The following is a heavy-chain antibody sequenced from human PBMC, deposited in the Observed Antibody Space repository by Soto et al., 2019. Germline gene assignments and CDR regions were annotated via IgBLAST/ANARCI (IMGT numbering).Heavy chain of an antibody. D-gene: IGHD4-17*01. J-gene: IGHJ4*02. CDR2: INPNNGGT. CDR3: ARDPGPYGDYSY. V-gene: IGHV1-2*02. Sequence: ASVKVSCKASGDTFTGFYMHWVRQAPGQGLEWMGWINPNNGGTNYVQKFQDRVTMTRDTSITTAYMELSGLRSDDTAVYYCARDPGPYGDYSYWGQGTLVTVSS. CDR1: GDTFTGFY.